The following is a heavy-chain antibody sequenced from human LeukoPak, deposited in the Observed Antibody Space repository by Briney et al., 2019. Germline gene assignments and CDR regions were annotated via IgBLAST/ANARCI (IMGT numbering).Heavy chain of an antibody. CDR2: ISSSSSYI. D-gene: IGHD6-13*01. Sequence: GGSLRLSCAASGFTFSSYSMNWVRQAPGKGLEWVSSISSSSSYIYYADSVKGRFTISRDNAKNSLYLQMNSLRAEDTAVYYCARDPDSSSPNWFDPWGQGTLVTVSS. J-gene: IGHJ5*02. V-gene: IGHV3-21*01. CDR3: ARDPDSSSPNWFDP. CDR1: GFTFSSYS.